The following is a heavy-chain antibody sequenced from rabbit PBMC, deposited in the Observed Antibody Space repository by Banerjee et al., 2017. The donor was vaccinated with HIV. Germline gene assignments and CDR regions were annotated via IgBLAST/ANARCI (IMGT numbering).Heavy chain of an antibody. CDR1: GFSFSSSYD. J-gene: IGHJ4*01. CDR2: IYGGTSGTT. Sequence: QSLEESGGGLVKPGASLTLTCKASGFSFSSSYDMCWVRQAPGKGLEWIACIYGGTSGTTWYASWAKGRFTISKTSSTTVTLQMTSLTAADTATYFCARAENDHYIYADAGYLNLWGPGTLVTV. V-gene: IGHV1S40*01. D-gene: IGHD6-1*01. CDR3: ARAENDHYIYADAGYLNL.